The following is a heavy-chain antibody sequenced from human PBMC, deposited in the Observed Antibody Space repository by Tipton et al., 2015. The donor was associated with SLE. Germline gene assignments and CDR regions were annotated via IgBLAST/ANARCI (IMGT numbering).Heavy chain of an antibody. J-gene: IGHJ4*02. D-gene: IGHD5-12*01. V-gene: IGHV1-2*06. Sequence: QLVQSGAEVKKPGASVKVSCKASGYTFTGCYMHWVRQAPGQGLEWMGRINPNSGGTNYAQKFQGRVTMTRDTSISTAYMELSRLKSDDTAVYYCASPRGGGYSGHDPFDYWGQGTLVTVSS. CDR2: INPNSGGT. CDR1: GYTFTGCY. CDR3: ASPRGGGYSGHDPFDY.